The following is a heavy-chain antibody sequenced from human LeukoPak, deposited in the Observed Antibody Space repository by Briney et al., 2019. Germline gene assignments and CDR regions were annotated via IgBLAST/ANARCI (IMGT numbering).Heavy chain of an antibody. CDR3: AISTSNKDFDY. CDR2: IHSGGST. J-gene: IGHJ4*02. V-gene: IGHV3-66*02. Sequence: PGGSLRLSSEVSEITASTAYMSWVSRAPGRELECLSVIHSGGSTYYADSVDGRFTISRDNSRNKMFLQMNSLRAEDTALYHCAISTSNKDFDYWGQGTLVTVSP. D-gene: IGHD2/OR15-2a*01. CDR1: EITASTAY.